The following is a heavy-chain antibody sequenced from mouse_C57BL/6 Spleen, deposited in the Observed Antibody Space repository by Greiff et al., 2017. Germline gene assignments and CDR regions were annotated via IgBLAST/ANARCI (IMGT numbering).Heavy chain of an antibody. Sequence: EVKLEESGPGLVKPSQSLSLTCSVTGYSITSGYYWNWIRQFPGNKLEWMGYISYDGSNNYNPSLKNRISITRDTSKNQFFLKLNSVTTADTATYYCARGGYGSSYRGYFDVWGTGTTVTVSS. V-gene: IGHV3-6*01. D-gene: IGHD1-1*01. CDR1: GYSITSGYY. J-gene: IGHJ1*03. CDR3: ARGGYGSSYRGYFDV. CDR2: ISYDGSN.